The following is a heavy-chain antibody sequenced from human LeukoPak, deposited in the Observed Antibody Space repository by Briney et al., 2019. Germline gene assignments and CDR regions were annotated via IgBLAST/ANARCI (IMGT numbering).Heavy chain of an antibody. CDR2: IYYSGST. V-gene: IGHV4-39*01. D-gene: IGHD6-6*01. CDR1: GFAFSSYA. Sequence: GSLRLSCAASGFAFSSYAMSWVRQPPGKGLEWIGSIYYSGSTYYNPSLKSRVTISVDTSKNQFSLKLSSVTAADTAVYYCARRGYRSSSSSYYYYYYMDVWGKGTTVTVSS. CDR3: ARRGYRSSSSSYYYYYYMDV. J-gene: IGHJ6*03.